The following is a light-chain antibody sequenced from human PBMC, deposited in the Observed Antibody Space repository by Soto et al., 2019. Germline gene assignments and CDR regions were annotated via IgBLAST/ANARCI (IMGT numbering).Light chain of an antibody. V-gene: IGKV3-11*01. CDR2: DAS. J-gene: IGKJ5*01. Sequence: IVLTQSPVTLSLYPGERATLSCRASQSVSSYLAWYQQKPGQAPRLLIYDASNRATGIPARFSGSGSGTDFTLTISSLEPEDFAVYYCQQRSNWQVTFGQGTRLEIK. CDR3: QQRSNWQVT. CDR1: QSVSSY.